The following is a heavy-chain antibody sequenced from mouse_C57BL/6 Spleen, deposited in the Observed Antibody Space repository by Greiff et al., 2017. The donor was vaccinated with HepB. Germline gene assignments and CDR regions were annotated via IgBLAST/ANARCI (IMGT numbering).Heavy chain of an antibody. V-gene: IGHV1-26*01. Sequence: EVQLQQSGPELVKPGASVKISCKASGYTFTDYYMNWVKQSHGKSLEWIGDISPNNGGTSYNQKFKGKATLTVDKSSSTAYMELRSLTSEDSAVYYCASYGSSYNYAMDYWGQGTSVTVSS. J-gene: IGHJ4*01. CDR1: GYTFTDYY. CDR2: ISPNNGGT. CDR3: ASYGSSYNYAMDY. D-gene: IGHD1-1*01.